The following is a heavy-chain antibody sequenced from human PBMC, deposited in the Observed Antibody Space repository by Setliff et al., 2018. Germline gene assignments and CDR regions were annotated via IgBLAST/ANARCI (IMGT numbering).Heavy chain of an antibody. D-gene: IGHD5-18*01. Sequence: ASVKVSCKASGGTFSSYAISWVRQAPGQGLEWMGIINPSGGSTSYAQKFQGRVTMTRDTSTSTVYMELSSLRSEDTAVYYCARGYSYGPIWGDAFDIWGQGTMVTVSS. V-gene: IGHV1-46*01. CDR3: ARGYSYGPIWGDAFDI. J-gene: IGHJ3*02. CDR1: GGTFSSYA. CDR2: INPSGGST.